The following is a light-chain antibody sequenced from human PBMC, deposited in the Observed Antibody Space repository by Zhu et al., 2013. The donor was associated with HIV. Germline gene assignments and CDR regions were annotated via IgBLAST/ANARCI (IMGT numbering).Light chain of an antibody. J-gene: IGKJ4*01. CDR1: QSLGSD. CDR2: GAS. Sequence: EIVMTQSPATLSVSPGERVPLSCRASQSLGSDLAWYQQKPGQAPRLLIYGASNRATGIPDRFSGSGSGTDFTLTISRLEPEDFAVYYCQQFGSSPLTFGGGTNVEL. CDR3: QQFGSSPLT. V-gene: IGKV3-20*01.